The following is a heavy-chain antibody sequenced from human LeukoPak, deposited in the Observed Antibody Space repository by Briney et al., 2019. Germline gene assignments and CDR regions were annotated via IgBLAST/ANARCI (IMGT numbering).Heavy chain of an antibody. J-gene: IGHJ4*02. Sequence: GGSLRLSCAASGFTFSSYDVHWVRQATGKGLEWVSAIGTAGDTYYPGSVKGRFTISRENAKNSLYLQMNSLRAGDTAVYYCARGDPEMATTQAFDYWGQGTLVTVSS. CDR3: ARGDPEMATTQAFDY. CDR2: IGTAGDT. CDR1: GFTFSSYD. D-gene: IGHD5-24*01. V-gene: IGHV3-13*01.